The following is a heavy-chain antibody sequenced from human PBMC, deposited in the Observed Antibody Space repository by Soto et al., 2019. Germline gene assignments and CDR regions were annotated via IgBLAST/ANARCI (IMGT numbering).Heavy chain of an antibody. Sequence: SVKVSCKASGDTFSFYTINWVRQAPGLGLEWLGRINPILSMSNYAQYFQGRVTITADKSTSTAYMELSSLRSEDTAMYYCATNYGSRYRPLAFWGQGALVTVSS. J-gene: IGHJ4*02. CDR1: GDTFSFYT. D-gene: IGHD3-10*01. V-gene: IGHV1-69*02. CDR3: ATNYGSRYRPLAF. CDR2: INPILSMS.